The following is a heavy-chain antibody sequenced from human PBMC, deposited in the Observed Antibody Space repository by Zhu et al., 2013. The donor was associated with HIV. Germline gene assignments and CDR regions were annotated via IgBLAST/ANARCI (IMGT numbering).Heavy chain of an antibody. CDR2: IIPIFGTT. D-gene: IGHD1-26*01. CDR1: GSSFRTYG. V-gene: IGHV1-69*01. CDR3: ASLLKYFDY. Sequence: QVRLVQSGAEVKKPGSSVKVSCKASGSSFRTYGLNWVRQAPGQGLQWMGGIIPIFGTTHYAQPFEDRVTITADDLTNTAYMEMRGLRSDDTAVYYCASLLKYFDYWGQGTLVTVSS. J-gene: IGHJ4*02.